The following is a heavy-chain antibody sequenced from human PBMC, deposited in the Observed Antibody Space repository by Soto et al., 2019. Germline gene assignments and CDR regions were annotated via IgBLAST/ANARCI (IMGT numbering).Heavy chain of an antibody. V-gene: IGHV4-31*03. J-gene: IGHJ3*02. CDR1: GGSISSGGYY. CDR2: IYYSGST. CDR3: ARPAFPRAVRGAAYAFDI. D-gene: IGHD3-10*01. Sequence: SETLSLTCTVSGGSISSGGYYWSWIRQHPGKGLEWIGYIYYSGSTYYNPSLKSRVTISVDTSKNQFSLKLSSVTAADTAVYYCARPAFPRAVRGAAYAFDIWGQGTMVTVSS.